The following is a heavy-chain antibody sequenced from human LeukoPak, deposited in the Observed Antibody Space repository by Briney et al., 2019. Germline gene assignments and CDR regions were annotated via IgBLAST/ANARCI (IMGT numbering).Heavy chain of an antibody. CDR3: ARTAHYYDSSGVFDY. Sequence: SETLSLTCAVYGGSFSGYYWSWIRQPPGKGLEWIGEINHSGSTNYNPSLKSRVTISVDTSKNQFSLKLSSVTAADTAVYYCARTAHYYDSSGVFDYWGQGTLVTVSS. J-gene: IGHJ4*02. D-gene: IGHD3-22*01. CDR2: INHSGST. V-gene: IGHV4-34*01. CDR1: GGSFSGYY.